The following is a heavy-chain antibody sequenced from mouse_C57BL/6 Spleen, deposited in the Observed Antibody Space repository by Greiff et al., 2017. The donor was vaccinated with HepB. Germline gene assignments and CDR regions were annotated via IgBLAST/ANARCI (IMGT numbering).Heavy chain of an antibody. D-gene: IGHD1-1*01. Sequence: QVQLKQPGAELVRPGSSVKLSCKASGYTFTSYWMDWVKQRPGQGLEWIGNIYPSDSETHYNQKFKDKATLTVDKSSSTAYMQLSSLTSEDSAVYYCARSITTVVEDWGQGTTLTVSS. CDR2: IYPSDSET. V-gene: IGHV1-61*01. CDR1: GYTFTSYW. J-gene: IGHJ2*01. CDR3: ARSITTVVED.